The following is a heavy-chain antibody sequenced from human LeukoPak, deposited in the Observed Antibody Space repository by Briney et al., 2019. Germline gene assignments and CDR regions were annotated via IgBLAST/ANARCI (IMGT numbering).Heavy chain of an antibody. J-gene: IGHJ3*02. CDR2: INPSGGST. V-gene: IGHV1-46*01. D-gene: IGHD3-9*01. CDR3: ARAHTVYDILTGPRTDAFDI. Sequence: ASVKVSCKASGYTFTSYYMHWVRQAPGQGLEWMGIINPSGGSTSYAQKFQGRVTMTRDTSTSTVYMELSSLRSEDTAVYYCARAHTVYDILTGPRTDAFDIWGQGTIVTVSS. CDR1: GYTFTSYY.